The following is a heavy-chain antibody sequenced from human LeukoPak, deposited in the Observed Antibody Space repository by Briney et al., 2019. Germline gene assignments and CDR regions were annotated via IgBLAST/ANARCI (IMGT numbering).Heavy chain of an antibody. J-gene: IGHJ5*02. V-gene: IGHV1-18*01. CDR1: GYTFTSYV. D-gene: IGHD1-26*01. CDR2: ISAYNGNT. Sequence: ASVKVSCKASGYTFTSYVISWVRQAPGQGLEWMGWISAYNGNTNYAQKLQGRVTMTTDTSTSTAYMELRSLRSDDTAVYYCARVGAGSYHNWFDPWGQGTLVTVSS. CDR3: ARVGAGSYHNWFDP.